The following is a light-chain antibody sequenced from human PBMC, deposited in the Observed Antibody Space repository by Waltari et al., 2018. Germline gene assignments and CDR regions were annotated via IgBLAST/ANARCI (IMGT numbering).Light chain of an antibody. CDR3: MQALQTPLFT. V-gene: IGKV2-28*01. J-gene: IGKJ3*01. CDR2: VGS. CDR1: QSLLHSNVYNH. Sequence: DIVMTQSPLSLPVTPGEPASISSRSSQSLLHSNVYNHLDWYLQNPGQSTQLLLYVGSNRASVVPYRFRGSGSGTDFTLKISRVEAEDVGVYYCMQALQTPLFTFGPGTKVDIK.